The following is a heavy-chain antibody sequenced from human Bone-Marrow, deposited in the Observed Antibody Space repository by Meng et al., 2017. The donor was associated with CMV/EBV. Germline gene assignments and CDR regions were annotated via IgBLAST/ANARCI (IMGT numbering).Heavy chain of an antibody. D-gene: IGHD3-22*01. J-gene: IGHJ4*02. CDR3: ARILYDSSGYPDY. CDR1: GYSISSGYY. V-gene: IGHV4-38-2*02. Sequence: SETLSLTCTVSGYSISSGYYWGWIRQPPGKGLEWIGSIYHSGSTYYNPSLKSRVTISVDTSKNQLSLKLSSVTAADTAVYYCARILYDSSGYPDYWGQGTLVTVSS. CDR2: IYHSGST.